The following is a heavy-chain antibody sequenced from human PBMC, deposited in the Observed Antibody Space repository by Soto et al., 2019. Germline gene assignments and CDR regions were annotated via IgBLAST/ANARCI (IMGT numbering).Heavy chain of an antibody. CDR2: IDPSDSYT. V-gene: IGHV5-10-1*01. Sequence: PGEPLKISFTGSGYSFNRYWISWVRQMPGKGLEWMGRIDPSDSYTNCSPSFQGHVTISDDKSISTAYLQWSSLKASDNAMYYCAISPGGGIDYWGQGTLVTDSS. J-gene: IGHJ4*02. D-gene: IGHD3-16*01. CDR3: AISPGGGIDY. CDR1: GYSFNRYW.